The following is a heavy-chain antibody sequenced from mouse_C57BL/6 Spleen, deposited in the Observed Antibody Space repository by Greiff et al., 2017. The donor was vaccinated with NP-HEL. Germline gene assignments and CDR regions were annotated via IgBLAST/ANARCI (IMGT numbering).Heavy chain of an antibody. Sequence: EVQLQQSGPELVKPGASVKISCKASGYTFTDYYMNWVKQSHGKSLEWIGDINPNNGGTSYNQKFKGKATLTVDKSSSTAYMELRSLTSEDSAVYYCARSVPLGYWGQGTTLTVSS. CDR2: INPNNGGT. CDR3: ARSVPLGY. V-gene: IGHV1-26*01. CDR1: GYTFTDYY. D-gene: IGHD6-1*01. J-gene: IGHJ2*01.